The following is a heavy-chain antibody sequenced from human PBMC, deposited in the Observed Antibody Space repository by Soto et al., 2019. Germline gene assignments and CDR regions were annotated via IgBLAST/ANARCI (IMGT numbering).Heavy chain of an antibody. J-gene: IGHJ3*02. Sequence: ASVKVSCKASGYTFTGYYMHWVRQAPGQGLEWMGWINPNSGGTNYAQKFQGWVTMTRDTSISTAYMELSRLRSDDTAVYYCARGGSNWGLRSDAFDIWGQGTMVTVSS. CDR2: INPNSGGT. CDR3: ARGGSNWGLRSDAFDI. V-gene: IGHV1-2*04. CDR1: GYTFTGYY. D-gene: IGHD7-27*01.